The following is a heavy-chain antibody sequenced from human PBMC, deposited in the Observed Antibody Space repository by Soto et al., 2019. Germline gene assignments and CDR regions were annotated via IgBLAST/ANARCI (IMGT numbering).Heavy chain of an antibody. D-gene: IGHD5-12*01. J-gene: IGHJ4*02. CDR3: VHRIGDGYNYLGCDY. CDR2: IYWDDDK. V-gene: IGHV2-5*02. Sequence: QITLKESGPTLVKPTQTLTLTCTFSGFSLTTGAVGVGWIRQPPGKALEWLALIYWDDDKRYSPSLESRLTITKDTSRNQVVLTMTNMDPVDTATYVCVHRIGDGYNYLGCDYWGQGILVTVSS. CDR1: GFSLTTGAVG.